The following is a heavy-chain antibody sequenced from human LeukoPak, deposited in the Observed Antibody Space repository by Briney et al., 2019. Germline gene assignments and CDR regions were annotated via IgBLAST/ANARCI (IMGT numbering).Heavy chain of an antibody. CDR3: ARLLSARGYTYGYTVY. J-gene: IGHJ4*02. Sequence: ASVRVSCKASGYPFYNYYMHWVRQAPGQGLEWMGWINPKSGVTNYAQKSQGRVTMTTDTASTTAYMELSRLRSDDTAIYYCARLLSARGYTYGYTVYWGQGTLVTVSS. CDR1: GYPFYNYY. V-gene: IGHV1-2*02. D-gene: IGHD5-18*01. CDR2: INPKSGVT.